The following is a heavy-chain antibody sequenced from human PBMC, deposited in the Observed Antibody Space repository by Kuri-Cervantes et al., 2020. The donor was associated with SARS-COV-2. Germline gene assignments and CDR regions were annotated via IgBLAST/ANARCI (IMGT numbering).Heavy chain of an antibody. CDR1: GYTLTELS. Sequence: ASVKVSCKVSGYTLTELSMHWVRQAPGKGLEWMGGFDPEDGETIYAQKFQGRVTMTTDTSTSTAYMELRSLRSDDTAVYYCARVYDVDTSSKKAKQSHSVLYDYWGQGTLVTVSS. D-gene: IGHD5-18*01. CDR3: ARVYDVDTSSKKAKQSHSVLYDY. CDR2: FDPEDGET. V-gene: IGHV1-24*01. J-gene: IGHJ4*02.